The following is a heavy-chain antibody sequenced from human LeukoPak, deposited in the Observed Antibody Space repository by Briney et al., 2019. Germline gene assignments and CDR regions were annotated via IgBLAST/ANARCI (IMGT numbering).Heavy chain of an antibody. Sequence: SETLSLTCAVYGGSFSGYYWSWIRQPPGKGLEWIGEINHSGSTNYNPSLKSRVTISVDTSKNQFSLKLSSVTAADTAVYYCARSDYGGNWRNYYFDYWGQGTLVTVSS. J-gene: IGHJ4*02. D-gene: IGHD4-23*01. CDR3: ARSDYGGNWRNYYFDY. CDR1: GGSFSGYY. CDR2: INHSGST. V-gene: IGHV4-34*01.